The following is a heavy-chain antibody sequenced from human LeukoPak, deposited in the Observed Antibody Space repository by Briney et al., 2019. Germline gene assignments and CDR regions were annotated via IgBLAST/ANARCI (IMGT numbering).Heavy chain of an antibody. CDR3: ASLPTVTTSTYDY. J-gene: IGHJ4*02. CDR1: GGSISSYY. V-gene: IGHV4-59*08. CDR2: IYYSGST. Sequence: SETLSLTCTVSGGSISSYYWSWVRQPPGKGLEWIGYIYYSGSTNYNPSLKSRVTISVDTSKNQFSLKLSSVTAADTAVYYCASLPTVTTSTYDYWGQGTLVTVSS. D-gene: IGHD4-17*01.